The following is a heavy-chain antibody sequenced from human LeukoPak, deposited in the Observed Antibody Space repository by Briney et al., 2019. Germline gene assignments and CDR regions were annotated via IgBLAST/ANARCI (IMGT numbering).Heavy chain of an antibody. CDR3: ARVRIYYYYYYYMDV. Sequence: NPSETLSLTCTVSGGSISSYYWSWIRQPPGKGLEWIGHIYYSGSTNYNPSLKSRVTISVDTSKNQFSLKLSSVTAADTAVYYCARVRIYYYYYYYMDVWGKGTTVTVSS. CDR2: IYYSGST. D-gene: IGHD2-15*01. V-gene: IGHV4-59*01. CDR1: GGSISSYY. J-gene: IGHJ6*03.